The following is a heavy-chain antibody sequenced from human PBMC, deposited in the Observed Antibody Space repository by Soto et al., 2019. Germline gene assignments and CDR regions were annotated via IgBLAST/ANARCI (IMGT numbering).Heavy chain of an antibody. D-gene: IGHD3-9*01. CDR3: ARGREYYFGYNYFDA. CDR1: GYPFTSYH. CDR2: INPNDGRT. V-gene: IGHV1-46*01. J-gene: IGHJ5*02. Sequence: QVQLEQSGAGVKKPGASVSVSCKASGYPFTSYHMHWLRQAPGQGLQWMGLINPNDGRTGYARQFEGRVTMTRDTSTTTIVMELSSIRFEDTAFYDCARGREYYFGYNYFDAWGPGTLVTVSS.